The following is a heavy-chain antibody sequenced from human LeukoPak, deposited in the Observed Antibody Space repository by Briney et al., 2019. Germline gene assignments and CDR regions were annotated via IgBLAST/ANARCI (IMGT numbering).Heavy chain of an antibody. CDR1: GGSISSSSYY. CDR3: ARAPDFHFDS. D-gene: IGHD3-3*01. Sequence: PSETLSLTCTVSGGSISSSSYYWGWIRQPPGKGLEWIGSIYYSGSTYYNPSLKSRVTISVDTSKNQFSLKLSSVTAADTAVYYCARAPDFHFDSWGQGALVTVSS. V-gene: IGHV4-39*01. CDR2: IYYSGST. J-gene: IGHJ4*02.